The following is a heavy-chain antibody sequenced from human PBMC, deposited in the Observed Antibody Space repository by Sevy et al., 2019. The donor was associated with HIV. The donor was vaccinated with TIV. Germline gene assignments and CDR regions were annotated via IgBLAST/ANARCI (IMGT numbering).Heavy chain of an antibody. D-gene: IGHD1-26*01. CDR3: AKDLAFIVGDAFDI. V-gene: IGHV3-23*01. J-gene: IGHJ3*02. Sequence: GGSLRLSCAASGFTFRNYAMTWVRQAPGKGLQWVSAISGGDDSTYYADSVKGRFTISRDNSKNTLYLQMNSLRAEDTAPSYCAKDLAFIVGDAFDIWGQGTLVTVSS. CDR2: ISGGDDST. CDR1: GFTFRNYA.